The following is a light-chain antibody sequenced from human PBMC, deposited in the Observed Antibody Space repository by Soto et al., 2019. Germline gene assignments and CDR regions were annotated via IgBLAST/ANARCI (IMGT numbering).Light chain of an antibody. CDR2: AAS. CDR1: QGISSY. J-gene: IGKJ5*01. CDR3: QQLDTYPIT. V-gene: IGKV1-9*01. Sequence: DIQLTQSPSFLSASVADRVNITCRASQGISSYLAWYQQKPGKAPKLLIYAASTLQSGVPSRFSGSGSGTEFTLTISSLQPEDFATYYCQQLDTYPITFGQGTRLEIK.